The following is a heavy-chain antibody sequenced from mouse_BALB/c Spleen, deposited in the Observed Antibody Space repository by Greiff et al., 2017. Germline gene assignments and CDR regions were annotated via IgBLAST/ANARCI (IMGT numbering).Heavy chain of an antibody. CDR3: ARGGVTTVVPRYFDV. CDR2: ISSGGST. D-gene: IGHD1-1*01. CDR1: GFTFSSYA. J-gene: IGHJ1*01. V-gene: IGHV5-6-5*01. Sequence: EVQVVESGGGLVKPGGSLKLSCAASGFTFSSYAMSWVRQTPEKRLEWVASISSGGSTYYPDSVKGRFTISRDNARNILYLQMSSLRSEDTAMYYCARGGVTTVVPRYFDVWGAGTTVTVSS.